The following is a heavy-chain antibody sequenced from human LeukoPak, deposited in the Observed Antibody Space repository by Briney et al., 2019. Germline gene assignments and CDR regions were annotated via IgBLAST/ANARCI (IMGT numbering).Heavy chain of an antibody. CDR3: ARDQSIGYCSGGSCYSYYFDY. V-gene: IGHV1-3*01. CDR2: INAGNGNT. D-gene: IGHD2-15*01. J-gene: IGHJ4*02. Sequence: ASVKVSCKASGYTFTTYALHWVRQAPGRRLEWMGWINAGNGNTKYSQKFQGRVTFTSDRSASTAYMELSSLRPEDTAVYYCARDQSIGYCSGGSCYSYYFDYWGQGTLVTVSS. CDR1: GYTFTTYA.